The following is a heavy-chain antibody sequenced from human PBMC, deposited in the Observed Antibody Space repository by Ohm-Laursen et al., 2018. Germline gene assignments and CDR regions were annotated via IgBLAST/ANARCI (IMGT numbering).Heavy chain of an antibody. CDR1: GESSSGYF. J-gene: IGHJ6*02. D-gene: IGHD6-19*01. V-gene: IGHV4-34*01. CDR2: INQSGST. CDR3: ARGSGFFKLDV. Sequence: SDTLSLTCAVYGESSSGYFWNWIRQPPGKGLEWIGEINQSGSTKYNPSLKRRVTLSADSSNSQFSLRLTSVTAADTATYYCARGSGFFKLDVWGQGTTVTVSS.